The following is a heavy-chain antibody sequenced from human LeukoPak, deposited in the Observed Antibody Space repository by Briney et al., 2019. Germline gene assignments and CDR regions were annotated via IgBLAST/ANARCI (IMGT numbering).Heavy chain of an antibody. CDR3: ASQKYYYYYGMDV. V-gene: IGHV4-30-4*02. Sequence: SETLSLTCTVSGGSISSGDYYWRWIRQPPGKGLEWIGYIYYSGSTYYNPSLKSRVTISVDTSKNQFSLKLSSVTAADTAVYYCASQKYYYYYGMDVWGQGTTVTVSS. J-gene: IGHJ6*02. CDR2: IYYSGST. CDR1: GGSISSGDYY.